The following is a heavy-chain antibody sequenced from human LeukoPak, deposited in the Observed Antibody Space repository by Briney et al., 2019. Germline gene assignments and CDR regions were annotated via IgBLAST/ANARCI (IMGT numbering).Heavy chain of an antibody. CDR1: ADSFGIHY. J-gene: IGHJ3*02. CDR2: ISYMGST. D-gene: IGHD4-17*01. CDR3: ARDLVTVTKGFDI. Sequence: SETLSLTCAVSADSFGIHYWTWIRQSPGTGLEWIGYISYMGSTNYNPSLKSRVTLSIETSKNQFSLKLRSVTAADTAVYYCARDLVTVTKGFDIWGQGTMVSVSS. V-gene: IGHV4-59*11.